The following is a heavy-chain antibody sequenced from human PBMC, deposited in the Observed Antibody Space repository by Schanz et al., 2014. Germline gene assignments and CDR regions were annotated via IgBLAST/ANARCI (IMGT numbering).Heavy chain of an antibody. CDR3: ARDRRFFDRDDLYYFDS. D-gene: IGHD3-3*01. V-gene: IGHV1-18*04. CDR1: GFNFNNYD. CDR2: ISAYNGNT. J-gene: IGHJ4*02. Sequence: QVQLVQSGAEVKKPGASVKVSCTASGFNFNNYDINWVRQATGQGLEWMGWISAYNGNTKYPQKLQGRVTMTTDTSTSTVYMELRSLRSDDTAVYYCARDRRFFDRDDLYYFDSWGQGTLVTVSS.